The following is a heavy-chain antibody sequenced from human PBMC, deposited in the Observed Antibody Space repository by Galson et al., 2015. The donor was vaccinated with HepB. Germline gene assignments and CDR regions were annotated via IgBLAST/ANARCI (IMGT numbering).Heavy chain of an antibody. CDR2: ISYDGSNK. Sequence: SLRLSCAASGFTFSSYAMHWVRQAPGKGLEWVAVISYDGSNKYYADSVKGRSTISRDNSKNTLYLQMNSLRAEDTAVYYCARDYASSWYFNHYYNGMDVWGQGTTVTVSS. D-gene: IGHD6-13*01. V-gene: IGHV3-30*04. CDR1: GFTFSSYA. CDR3: ARDYASSWYFNHYYNGMDV. J-gene: IGHJ6*02.